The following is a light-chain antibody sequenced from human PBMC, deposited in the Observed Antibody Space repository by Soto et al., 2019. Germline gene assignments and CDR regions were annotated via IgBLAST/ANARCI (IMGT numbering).Light chain of an antibody. CDR3: QQYNNWPPIT. J-gene: IGKJ5*01. Sequence: EIVMTQSPATLPVSPGERATLSCRASQSISSNLAWYQQTPGQAPRLLIYGASTRATGVSARFSASGSGTEFTLIISSLQSEDFAVYYCQQYNNWPPITFGQGTRLEIK. CDR2: GAS. V-gene: IGKV3-15*01. CDR1: QSISSN.